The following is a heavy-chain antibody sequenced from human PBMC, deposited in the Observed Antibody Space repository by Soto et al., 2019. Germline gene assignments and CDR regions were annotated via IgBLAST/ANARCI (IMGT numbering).Heavy chain of an antibody. J-gene: IGHJ4*02. CDR1: GFTFSSYG. D-gene: IGHD6-19*01. CDR2: ISYDGSNK. CDR3: AGQAVAGPGLEY. Sequence: PGGSLRLSCAASGFTFSSYGMHWVRQAPGKGLEWVAVISYDGSNKYYADSVKGRFTISRHNSKNTLYLQMNSLRAEDTAVYYCAGQAVAGPGLEYWGQGTLVTVSS. V-gene: IGHV3-30*03.